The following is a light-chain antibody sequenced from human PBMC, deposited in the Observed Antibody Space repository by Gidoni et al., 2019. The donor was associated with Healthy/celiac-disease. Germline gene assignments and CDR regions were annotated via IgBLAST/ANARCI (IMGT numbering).Light chain of an antibody. CDR1: QSVSSN. Sequence: QSVSSNLAWYQQKPGQAPRLLIYGASTRATGIPARFSGRGSGTEFTLTISSLQSEDFAVYYCQQYNNWPLFTFDPGTKVDIK. J-gene: IGKJ3*01. CDR2: GAS. CDR3: QQYNNWPLFT. V-gene: IGKV3-15*01.